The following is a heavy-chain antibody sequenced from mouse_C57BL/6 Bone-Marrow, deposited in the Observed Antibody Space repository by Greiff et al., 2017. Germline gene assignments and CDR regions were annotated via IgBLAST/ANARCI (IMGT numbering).Heavy chain of an antibody. J-gene: IGHJ2*01. V-gene: IGHV1-63*01. Sequence: QVQLKQSGAELVRPGPSVKMSCKASGYTFTNYWIGWAKQRPGHGLEWIGDIYPGGGYTNYNEKFKGKATLTADKSSSTAYMQFSSLTSEDSAIYYCARSITTVERAFDYWGQGTTLTVSS. CDR2: IYPGGGYT. CDR1: GYTFTNYW. CDR3: ARSITTVERAFDY. D-gene: IGHD1-1*01.